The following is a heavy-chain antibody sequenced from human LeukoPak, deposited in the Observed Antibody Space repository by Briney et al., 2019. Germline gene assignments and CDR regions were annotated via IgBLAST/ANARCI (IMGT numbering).Heavy chain of an antibody. J-gene: IGHJ4*02. CDR1: GFTFSDYY. Sequence: GGSLRLSCAASGFTFSDYYMSWIRQAPGKGLEWVSYISSSGNTIYYADSVKGRFTIFRDNAKNSLYLQMNSLRAEDTAVYYCARDYAEYTYYYDSSGQGFDYWGQGTLVTVSS. V-gene: IGHV3-11*01. CDR3: ARDYAEYTYYYDSSGQGFDY. D-gene: IGHD3-22*01. CDR2: ISSSGNTI.